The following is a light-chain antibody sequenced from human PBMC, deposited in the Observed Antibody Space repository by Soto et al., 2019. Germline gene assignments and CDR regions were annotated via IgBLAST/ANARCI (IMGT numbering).Light chain of an antibody. CDR1: QSISTW. Sequence: DIQMTQSPSTLSASVGDRVTITCRASQSISTWLAWYQQKPGKAPKLLIYKASNLESGVPSRFSGSGSGTDFTLTISSLRPDDFATYYCQQYNDYSGTFGQGTQVEIK. V-gene: IGKV1-5*03. J-gene: IGKJ1*01. CDR2: KAS. CDR3: QQYNDYSGT.